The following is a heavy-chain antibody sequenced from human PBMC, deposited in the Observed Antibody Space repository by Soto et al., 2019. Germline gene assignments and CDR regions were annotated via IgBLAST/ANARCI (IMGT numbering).Heavy chain of an antibody. Sequence: EVQLLESGGGLVQPGGSLRLSCAASGFTFSSYAMTWVRQAPGKGLEWVSALSGSGVSTYYADSVKGRFTISRDNSKNTLYPQMNSLRVEDTAVYYCAKGGGSKDYYDTSGYYLYYYYAMDVWGQGTTVTVSS. D-gene: IGHD3-22*01. J-gene: IGHJ6*02. CDR1: GFTFSSYA. CDR2: LSGSGVST. CDR3: AKGGGSKDYYDTSGYYLYYYYAMDV. V-gene: IGHV3-23*01.